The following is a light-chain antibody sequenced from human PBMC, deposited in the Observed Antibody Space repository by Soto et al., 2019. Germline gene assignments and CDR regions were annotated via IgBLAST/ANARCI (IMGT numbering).Light chain of an antibody. V-gene: IGLV2-14*01. CDR2: EGT. CDR1: SSDIGRYKF. CDR3: SSSTNTNTLVI. Sequence: QSALTQPASVSGSPGQSITISCTGTSSDIGRYKFVSWFQQHPGKAPKLMIFEGTNRPSGVSNRFSGSKSGNTASLTICGLQAEDEAIYFCSSSTNTNTLVIFGGGTKVTVL. J-gene: IGLJ2*01.